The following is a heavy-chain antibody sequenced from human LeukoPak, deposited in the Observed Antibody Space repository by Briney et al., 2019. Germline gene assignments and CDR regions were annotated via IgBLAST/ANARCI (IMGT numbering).Heavy chain of an antibody. D-gene: IGHD6-13*01. Sequence: PGGSLRLSCAASGFIFDDYGMSWVRQAPGKGLEWVSGINWSGGSTGYADSVKGRFTISRDNSENTLYLQMNGLRADDTAVYSCAKSFTSSSLDYWGQGTLVTVSS. CDR2: INWSGGST. CDR3: AKSFTSSSLDY. CDR1: GFIFDDYG. V-gene: IGHV3-20*04. J-gene: IGHJ4*02.